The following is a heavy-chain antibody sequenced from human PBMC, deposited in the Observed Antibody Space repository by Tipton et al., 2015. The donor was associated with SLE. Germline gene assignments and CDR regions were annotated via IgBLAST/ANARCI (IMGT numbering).Heavy chain of an antibody. CDR2: ISSSSTI. D-gene: IGHD2-21*01. Sequence: SLRLSCAASGFTFSNAWMNWVRQAPGKGLEWVSYISSSSTIYYADSVKGRFTISRDNAKNSLYLQMNSLRAEDTAVYYCAREGVGPIVVVIAMDYWGQGTLVTVSS. V-gene: IGHV3-69-1*01. J-gene: IGHJ4*02. CDR3: AREGVGPIVVVIAMDY. CDR1: GFTFSNAW.